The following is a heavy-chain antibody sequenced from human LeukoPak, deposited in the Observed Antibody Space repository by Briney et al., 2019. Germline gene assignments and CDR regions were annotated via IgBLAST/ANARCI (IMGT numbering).Heavy chain of an antibody. D-gene: IGHD3-3*01. V-gene: IGHV1-69*05. J-gene: IGHJ5*02. Sequence: ASVKVSCKASGDTFRKYAISWVRQAPGQGLEWMGGIIPMFGTANYAQKFQGRVTITTDESTSTTYMEVSSLRSEDTAVYYCARAETRNEAYYDLWSGSYNWFDPWGQGTLVTDSS. CDR2: IIPMFGTA. CDR3: ARAETRNEAYYDLWSGSYNWFDP. CDR1: GDTFRKYA.